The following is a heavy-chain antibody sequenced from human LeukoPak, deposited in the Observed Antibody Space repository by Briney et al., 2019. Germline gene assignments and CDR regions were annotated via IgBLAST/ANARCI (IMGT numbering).Heavy chain of an antibody. Sequence: GASVKVSCKASGYTFTSYDINWVRQATGQGLEWMGWMNPNSGNIGYAQKFQGRVTITRNTSISTAYMELSSLRSEDTAVYYCARGLGPRYFDWLDGPYLDYYYYYMDVWGKGTTVTVSS. J-gene: IGHJ6*03. V-gene: IGHV1-8*03. CDR1: GYTFTSYD. D-gene: IGHD3-9*01. CDR2: MNPNSGNI. CDR3: ARGLGPRYFDWLDGPYLDYYYYYMDV.